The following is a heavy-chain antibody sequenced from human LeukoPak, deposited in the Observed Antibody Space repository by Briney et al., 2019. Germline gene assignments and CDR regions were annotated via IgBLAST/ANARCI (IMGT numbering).Heavy chain of an antibody. J-gene: IGHJ1*01. V-gene: IGHV4-59*01. CDR3: AGWVWTVSRVEYFEN. D-gene: IGHD3/OR15-3a*01. CDR1: AGSISNYY. Sequence: SETLSLTCTVSAGSISNYYWSWIRQPPGKGLEWIGNIHYSGSTNYHSSLESRVTMSIDTSKNLFSLNLSSVTAADTAVYYCAGWVWTVSRVEYFENWGQGTQVTVGS. CDR2: IHYSGST.